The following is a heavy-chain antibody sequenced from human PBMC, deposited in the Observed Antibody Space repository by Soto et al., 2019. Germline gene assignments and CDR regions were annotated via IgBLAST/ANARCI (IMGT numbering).Heavy chain of an antibody. V-gene: IGHV4-39*01. J-gene: IGHJ4*02. CDR1: GGSVSNNNYY. D-gene: IGHD2-15*01. CDR2: IYYSGTT. Sequence: SETLSLTCTVSGGSVSNNNYYWGWIRQPPGKGLEWIGSIYYSGTTYYNSSLKSRVTVSVDSSKNQFSLKLNSVTAADTAVYYCARHRTNFCASGGNYNFDFWGQGTLVTVSS. CDR3: ARHRTNFCASGGNYNFDF.